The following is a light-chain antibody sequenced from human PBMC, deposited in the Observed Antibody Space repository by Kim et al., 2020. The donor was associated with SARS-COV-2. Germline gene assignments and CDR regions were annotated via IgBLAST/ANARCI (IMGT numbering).Light chain of an antibody. V-gene: IGLV1-47*01. CDR3: APWDDSLSGWV. CDR2: GST. CDR1: SSNIRRNH. Sequence: GQRVTISCSGSSSNIRRNHLYWYQQLPGTAPKLLIYGSTQRPSGVPDRFSGSKSGTSGSLAISGLRSEDEADYYCAPWDDSLSGWVFGGGTQLTVL. J-gene: IGLJ3*02.